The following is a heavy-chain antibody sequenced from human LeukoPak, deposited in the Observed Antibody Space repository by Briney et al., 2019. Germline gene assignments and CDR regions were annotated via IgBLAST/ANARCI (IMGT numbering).Heavy chain of an antibody. V-gene: IGHV4-39*07. CDR1: GGSISSSDYY. CDR2: IYYTGST. J-gene: IGHJ5*02. D-gene: IGHD6-13*01. CDR3: ARAGDQIAENWFDP. Sequence: SETLSLTCTVSGGSISSSDYYWGWIRQPPGKGLEWIGSIYYTGSTYYNPSLKSRVTISVDTSKNQFSLKLSSVTAADTAVYYCARAGDQIAENWFDPWGQGTLVTVSS.